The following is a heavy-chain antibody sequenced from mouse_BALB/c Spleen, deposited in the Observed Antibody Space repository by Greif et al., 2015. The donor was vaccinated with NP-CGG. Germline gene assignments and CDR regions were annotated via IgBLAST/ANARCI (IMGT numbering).Heavy chain of an antibody. CDR1: GYTFTSYV. V-gene: IGHV1-14*01. D-gene: IGHD2-2*01. CDR3: AIPVYYGYDGRGYYAMDY. CDR2: INPYNDGT. Sequence: VQLKESGPELVKPGASVKMSCKASGYTFTSYVMHWVKQKPGQGLEWIGYINPYNDGTKYNEKFKGKATLTSDKSSSTAYMELSSLTSEDSAVYYCAIPVYYGYDGRGYYAMDYWGQGTSVTVSS. J-gene: IGHJ4*01.